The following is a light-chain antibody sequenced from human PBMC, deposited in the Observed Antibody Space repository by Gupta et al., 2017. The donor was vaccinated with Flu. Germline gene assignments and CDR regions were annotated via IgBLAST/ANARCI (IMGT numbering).Light chain of an antibody. J-gene: IGKJ3*01. CDR1: QSVSSNY. Sequence: EIVLTQSPGTLSLSPGERATLSCRASQSVSSNYLAWYQQKYGQAPRLLIYGASNRATGIPDRFRGSGSGTDFALTISRLEPEDFAVYHCQQYGNSPPTFGPGTKVDI. CDR2: GAS. CDR3: QQYGNSPPT. V-gene: IGKV3-20*01.